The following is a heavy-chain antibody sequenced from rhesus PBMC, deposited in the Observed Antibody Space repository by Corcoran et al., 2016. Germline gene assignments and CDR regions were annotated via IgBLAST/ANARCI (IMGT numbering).Heavy chain of an antibody. Sequence: EVQLVQSGAEVKRPGESLKISCKTSGYSFTSYWISWVRQMPGKGLEWMGAINPSDSDTRYSPSFQGQVTISADKSISTAYLQWSSLKASDTATYYCAKDRGNWYFDLWGPGTPITISS. J-gene: IGHJ2*01. D-gene: IGHD5-42*01. CDR1: GYSFTSYW. CDR2: INPSDSDT. V-gene: IGHV5-2*01. CDR3: AKDRGNWYFDL.